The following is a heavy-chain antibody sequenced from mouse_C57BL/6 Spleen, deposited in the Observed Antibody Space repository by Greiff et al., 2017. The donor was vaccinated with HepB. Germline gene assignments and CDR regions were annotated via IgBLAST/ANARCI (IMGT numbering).Heavy chain of an antibody. V-gene: IGHV1-82*01. CDR2: IYPGDGDT. J-gene: IGHJ4*01. Sequence: VQRVESGPELVKPGASVKISCKASGYAFSSSWMNWVKQRPGKGLEWIGRIYPGDGDTNYNGKFKGKATLTADKSSSTAYMQLSSLTSEDSAVYFCARWDDDGYYEYAMDYWGQGTSVTVSS. CDR3: ARWDDDGYYEYAMDY. CDR1: GYAFSSSW. D-gene: IGHD2-3*01.